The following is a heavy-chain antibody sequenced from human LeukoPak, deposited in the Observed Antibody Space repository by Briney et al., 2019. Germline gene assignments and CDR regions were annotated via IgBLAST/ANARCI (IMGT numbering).Heavy chain of an antibody. J-gene: IGHJ5*02. D-gene: IGHD6-13*01. V-gene: IGHV1-69*05. CDR3: ARDVGYIAAAGTST. CDR2: IIPIFGTA. Sequence: SVKVSCKASGGSFISYAISWVRQAPGQGLEWMGGIIPIFGTANYAQKFQGRVTITTDESTSTAYMELSSLRSEDTAVYYCARDVGYIAAAGTSTWGQGTLVTVSS. CDR1: GGSFISYA.